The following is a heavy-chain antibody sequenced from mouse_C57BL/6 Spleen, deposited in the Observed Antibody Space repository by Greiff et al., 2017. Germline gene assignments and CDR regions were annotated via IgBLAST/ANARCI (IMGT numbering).Heavy chain of an antibody. J-gene: IGHJ4*01. D-gene: IGHD2-3*01. CDR3: AREIYDGYYHYYAMDY. CDR1: GYAFSSSW. CDR2: IYPGDGDT. Sequence: QVQLQQSGPELVKPGASVKISCKASGYAFSSSWMNWVKQRPGKGLEWIGRIYPGDGDTNYNGKFKGKATLTADKSSSTAYMQLRSLTSEDSAVYFCAREIYDGYYHYYAMDYWGQGTSVTVSS. V-gene: IGHV1-82*01.